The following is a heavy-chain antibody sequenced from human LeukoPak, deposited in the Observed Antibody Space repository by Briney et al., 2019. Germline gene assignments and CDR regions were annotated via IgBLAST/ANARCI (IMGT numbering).Heavy chain of an antibody. Sequence: GASVTVSCTASGYTFTGYYMHWVRQAPGQGLGWMGWINPNSGGTNYAQKFQGRVTMTRDTSISTAYMELSRLRSDDTAVYYCARDFLGYYYYMDVWGKGTTVTVSS. V-gene: IGHV1-2*02. CDR3: ARDFLGYYYYMDV. CDR1: GYTFTGYY. D-gene: IGHD7-27*01. J-gene: IGHJ6*03. CDR2: INPNSGGT.